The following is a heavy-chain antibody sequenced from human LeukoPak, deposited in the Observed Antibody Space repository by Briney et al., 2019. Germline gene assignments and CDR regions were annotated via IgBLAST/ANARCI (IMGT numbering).Heavy chain of an antibody. V-gene: IGHV3-30*02. CDR1: GFTFSSYG. Sequence: GGSLRLSCAASGFTFSSYGMHWVRQAPGKGLEWVAFIRYDGSNKYYADSVKGRFTISRDNSKNTLYLQMNSLRAEDTAVYYCAKDGAGDVRYFDWLPAPPSDYWGQGTLVTVSS. D-gene: IGHD3-9*01. CDR3: AKDGAGDVRYFDWLPAPPSDY. J-gene: IGHJ4*02. CDR2: IRYDGSNK.